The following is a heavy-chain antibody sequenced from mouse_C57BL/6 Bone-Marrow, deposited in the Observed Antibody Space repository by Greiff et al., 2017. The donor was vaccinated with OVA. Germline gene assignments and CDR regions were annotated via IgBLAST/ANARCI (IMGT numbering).Heavy chain of an antibody. Sequence: EVKVVESGGDLVKPGGSLKLSCAASGFTFSSYGMSWVRQTPDKRLEWVATISSGGSYTYYPDSVQGRFTISRYNAKNTRYLQMSSLKSEDTAMYYCARRGLRRGRYYFDYWGQGTTLTVSS. CDR3: ARRGLRRGRYYFDY. CDR2: ISSGGSYT. V-gene: IGHV5-6*01. J-gene: IGHJ2*01. D-gene: IGHD2-4*01. CDR1: GFTFSSYG.